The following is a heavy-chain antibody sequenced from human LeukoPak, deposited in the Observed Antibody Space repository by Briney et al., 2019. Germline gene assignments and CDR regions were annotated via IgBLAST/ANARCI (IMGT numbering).Heavy chain of an antibody. CDR1: GFTFSTYA. D-gene: IGHD2-2*01. J-gene: IGHJ4*02. CDR2: ITTSGGGT. Sequence: GGSLRLSCAASGFTFSTYAMSWVRQAPGKGLEWVSAITTSGGGTYYADSVKGRFTISRDNSKNTLYLQMNSLRAEDTAVYYCAQGRYCSSTSCFDFDYWGQGTLVTVSS. CDR3: AQGRYCSSTSCFDFDY. V-gene: IGHV3-23*01.